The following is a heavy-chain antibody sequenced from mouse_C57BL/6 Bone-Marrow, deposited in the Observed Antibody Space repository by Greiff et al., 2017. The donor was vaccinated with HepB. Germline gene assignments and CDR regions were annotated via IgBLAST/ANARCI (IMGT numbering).Heavy chain of an antibody. CDR2: IDPSDSET. V-gene: IGHV1-52*01. Sequence: QVQLQQPGAELVRPGSSVKLSCKASGYTFTSYWMHWVKQRPIQGLEWIGNIDPSDSETHYNQKFKDKATLTVDKSSSTAYMQLSSLTSEDSAVYYCAREGTTVVAYYFDYWGQGTTLTVSS. CDR1: GYTFTSYW. J-gene: IGHJ2*01. CDR3: AREGTTVVAYYFDY. D-gene: IGHD1-1*01.